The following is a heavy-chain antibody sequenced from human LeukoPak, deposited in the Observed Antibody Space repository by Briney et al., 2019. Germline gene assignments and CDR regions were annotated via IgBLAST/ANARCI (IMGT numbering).Heavy chain of an antibody. D-gene: IGHD3-3*02. J-gene: IGHJ4*02. CDR3: ARGLARFYGAASDF. CDR1: GGSISSGDYY. V-gene: IGHV4-30-4*01. Sequence: PSETLSLTCTVSGGSISSGDYYWNWIRQPPGKGLECIGFIYYSGSAYYNPSLKSRVIISVDTSKNQFSLNLSSVTAADTAVYFCARGLARFYGAASDFWGQGTLVTVSS. CDR2: IYYSGSA.